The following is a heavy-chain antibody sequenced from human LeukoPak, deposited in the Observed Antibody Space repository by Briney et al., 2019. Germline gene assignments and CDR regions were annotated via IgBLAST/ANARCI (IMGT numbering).Heavy chain of an antibody. D-gene: IGHD3-22*01. V-gene: IGHV3-20*04. CDR2: INWNGGST. J-gene: IGHJ4*02. CDR3: ARENKYYDSSGYYAS. CDR1: GFTFDDYG. Sequence: GGSLRLSCAASGFTFDDYGMSWVRQAPGKGLEWVSGINWNGGSTGYADSVKGRFTISRDNAKNSLYLQMNSLRAEDTALYYCARENKYYDSSGYYASWGQGTLVTVSS.